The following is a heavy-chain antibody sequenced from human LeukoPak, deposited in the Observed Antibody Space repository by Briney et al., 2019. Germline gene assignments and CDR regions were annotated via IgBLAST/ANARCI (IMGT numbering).Heavy chain of an antibody. V-gene: IGHV1-46*01. J-gene: IGHJ4*02. CDR1: GYTFTSDY. CDR3: ARAKSRTGTFDY. Sequence: ASVKVSCKASGYTFTSDYMHWGRQAPGQGLEWMGIINPSGGSTSYAQKFQGRVTMTRDMSTSTVYMELSSLRSEDTAVYYCARAKSRTGTFDYWGQGTLVTVSS. CDR2: INPSGGST. D-gene: IGHD1-7*01.